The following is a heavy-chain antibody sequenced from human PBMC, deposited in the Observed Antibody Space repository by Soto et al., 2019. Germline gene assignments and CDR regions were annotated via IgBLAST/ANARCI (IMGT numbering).Heavy chain of an antibody. J-gene: IGHJ4*02. D-gene: IGHD3-22*01. Sequence: ASVKVSCKASGYTFTGYYMHWVRQAPGQGLEWMGWINPNSGGTNYAQKFQGWVTMTRDTSISTAYMELSRLRSDDTAVYYCARVHYDSSGSDPLFDYWGQGTLVTVSS. V-gene: IGHV1-2*04. CDR2: INPNSGGT. CDR1: GYTFTGYY. CDR3: ARVHYDSSGSDPLFDY.